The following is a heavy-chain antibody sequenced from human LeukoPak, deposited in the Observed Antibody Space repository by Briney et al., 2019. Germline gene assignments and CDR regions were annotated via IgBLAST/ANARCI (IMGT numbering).Heavy chain of an antibody. CDR1: GFTFSSYA. D-gene: IGHD3-22*01. CDR2: ISGSGGST. J-gene: IGHJ4*02. Sequence: GGSLRLSCAASGFTFSSYAMSWVRQAPGKGLEWVSAISGSGGSTYYADSVKGRFTISRDNSKNTLYLQMNSLRAEDTAVYYCARVLYYYDSSGYYLPYWGQGTLVTVSS. CDR3: ARVLYYYDSSGYYLPY. V-gene: IGHV3-23*01.